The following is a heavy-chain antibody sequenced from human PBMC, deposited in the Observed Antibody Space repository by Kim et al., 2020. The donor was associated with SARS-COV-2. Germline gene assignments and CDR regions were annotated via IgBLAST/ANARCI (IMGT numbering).Heavy chain of an antibody. CDR2: IYHSGST. Sequence: SETLSLTCAVSGGSISSSNWWSWVRQPPGKGLEWIGEIYHSGSTNYNPSLKSRVTISVDKSKNQFSLKLSSVTAADTAVYYCARRTGNPMGAFYYYYMDVWGKGTTVTVSS. CDR3: ARRTGNPMGAFYYYYMDV. D-gene: IGHD1-1*01. CDR1: GGSISSSNW. J-gene: IGHJ6*03. V-gene: IGHV4-4*02.